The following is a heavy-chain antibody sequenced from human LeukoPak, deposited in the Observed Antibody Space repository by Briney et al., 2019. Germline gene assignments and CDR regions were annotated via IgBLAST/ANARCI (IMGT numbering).Heavy chain of an antibody. CDR2: ISGSGGGT. CDR1: GFTFSSYA. D-gene: IGHD6-19*01. J-gene: IGHJ4*02. V-gene: IGHV3-23*01. Sequence: GGSLRLSCAASGFTFSSYALSWVRQAPGKGLEWVSGISGSGGGTYYADSVKGRFTISRDNSKNTLYLQMNSLRAEDTAVYYCAKMPVSYSSGWSNFDYWGQGNLVTVSS. CDR3: AKMPVSYSSGWSNFDY.